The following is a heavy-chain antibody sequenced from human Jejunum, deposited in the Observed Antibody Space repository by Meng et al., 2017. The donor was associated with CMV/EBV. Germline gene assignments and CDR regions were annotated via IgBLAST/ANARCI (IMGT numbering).Heavy chain of an antibody. CDR3: ARGRSTRTTSYEGAFGY. D-gene: IGHD1-26*01. J-gene: IGHJ4*02. CDR1: SLTW. Sequence: SLTWCRWLRPPPGKGLEWVGEVSRTASSTSNPSLKSRLSIFLDSSKNQFSLQLWSLTAADTAVYFCARGRSTRTTSYEGAFGYWGQGILVTVSS. V-gene: IGHV4-4*01. CDR2: VSRTASS.